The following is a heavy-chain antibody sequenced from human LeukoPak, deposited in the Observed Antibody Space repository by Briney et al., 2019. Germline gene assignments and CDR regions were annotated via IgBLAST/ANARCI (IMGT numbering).Heavy chain of an antibody. Sequence: GGCLRLSCAASGFTVSSNYMRWVRQAPGKGLEWVAVISKDGSDKYYPGSVRGRFTISRDNSKNTIYLQMDSLRAEDTAIYYCARDYWWNYDYWGQGTLVTVSS. CDR3: ARDYWWNYDY. CDR2: ISKDGSDK. D-gene: IGHD1-7*01. J-gene: IGHJ4*02. V-gene: IGHV3-30-3*01. CDR1: GFTVSSNY.